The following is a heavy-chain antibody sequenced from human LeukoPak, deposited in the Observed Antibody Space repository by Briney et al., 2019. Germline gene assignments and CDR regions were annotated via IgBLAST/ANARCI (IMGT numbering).Heavy chain of an antibody. J-gene: IGHJ3*02. CDR1: GFTFSGSA. CDR3: ISDSSGDDAFDI. D-gene: IGHD3-22*01. CDR2: IRSKANSYAT. Sequence: GGSLRLSCAASGFTFSGSAMHWVRQASGKGLEWVGRIRSKANSYATAYAASVKGRFTISRDDSKNTAYLQMNSLKTEDTAVYYCISDSSGDDAFDIWGQGTMVTVSS. V-gene: IGHV3-73*01.